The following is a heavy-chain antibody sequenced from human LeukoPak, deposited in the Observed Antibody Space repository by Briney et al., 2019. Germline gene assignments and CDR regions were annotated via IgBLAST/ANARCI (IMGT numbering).Heavy chain of an antibody. CDR3: ATRYSSSWFDY. CDR2: ISPNSGGT. D-gene: IGHD6-13*01. CDR1: GSTFTGNY. V-gene: IGHV1-2*02. Sequence: ASVKVSCKASGSTFTGNYMHWVRQAPGQGLEWMGWISPNSGGTNYAQKFQGRVTMTRDTSISTAYMELSRLRSDDTAVYYCATRYSSSWFDYWGQGTLVTVSS. J-gene: IGHJ4*02.